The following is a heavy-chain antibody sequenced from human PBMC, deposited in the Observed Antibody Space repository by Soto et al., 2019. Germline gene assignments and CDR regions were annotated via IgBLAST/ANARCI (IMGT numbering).Heavy chain of an antibody. CDR3: ERGASQWRVQKRGLDY. V-gene: IGHV1-18*01. Sequence: QVQLVQSGAEVKKPGASVKVSCKASGYTFTSYGIIWVRQAPGQGLEWMGWISAYNGNTNYAQKLQGRVTMTTDTSTSTAYMELRSLRSDDTAVYYCERGASQWRVQKRGLDYWGQGTLVTVSS. J-gene: IGHJ4*02. D-gene: IGHD6-19*01. CDR1: GYTFTSYG. CDR2: ISAYNGNT.